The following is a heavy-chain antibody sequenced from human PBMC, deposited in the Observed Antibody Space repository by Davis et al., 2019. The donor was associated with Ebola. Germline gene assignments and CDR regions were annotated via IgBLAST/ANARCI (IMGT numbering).Heavy chain of an antibody. CDR1: GGSVSSGSYY. CDR3: ARDYDILTGYFDYYYGMDV. CDR2: IYYSGST. V-gene: IGHV4-61*01. J-gene: IGHJ6*02. D-gene: IGHD3-9*01. Sequence: SETLSLTCTVSGGSVSSGSYYWSWIRQPPGKGLEWIGYIYYSGSTNYNPSLKSRVTISVDTSKNQFSLKLSSVTAADTAVYYCARDYDILTGYFDYYYGMDVWGQGTTVTVSS.